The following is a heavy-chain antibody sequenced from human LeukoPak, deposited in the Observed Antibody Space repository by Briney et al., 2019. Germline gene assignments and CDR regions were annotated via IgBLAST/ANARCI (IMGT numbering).Heavy chain of an antibody. D-gene: IGHD3-22*01. J-gene: IGHJ3*02. V-gene: IGHV4-61*02. CDR2: IYTSGST. CDR3: ARDDSSGYVDAFDI. CDR1: GVSISSGSYY. Sequence: SETLSLTCTVSGVSISSGSYYWSWIRQPAGTGLEWIGRIYTSGSTNYNPSLKSRVTISVDTSKNQFSLKLSSVTAADMAVYYCARDDSSGYVDAFDIWGQGTMVTVSS.